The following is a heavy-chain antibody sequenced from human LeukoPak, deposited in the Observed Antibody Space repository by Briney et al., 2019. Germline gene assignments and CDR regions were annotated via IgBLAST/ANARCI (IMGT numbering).Heavy chain of an antibody. Sequence: SCKASGGTFSSYGMHWVRQAPGKGLEWVAVISYDGSNKYYADSVKGRFTISRDNSKNTLYLQMNSLRAEDTAVYYCAKDKQLWLISPPDYWGQGTLVTVSS. V-gene: IGHV3-30*18. CDR3: AKDKQLWLISPPDY. CDR1: GGTFSSYG. D-gene: IGHD5-18*01. CDR2: ISYDGSNK. J-gene: IGHJ4*02.